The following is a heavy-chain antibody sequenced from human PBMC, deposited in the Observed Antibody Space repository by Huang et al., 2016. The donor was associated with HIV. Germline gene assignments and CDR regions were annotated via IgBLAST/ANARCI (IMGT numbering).Heavy chain of an antibody. Sequence: QVQLVQSGAEVKKPGASVKVSCKVSGYTLTELSIPWLRQAPGKGLEWMGGFAPEHGETTYAQNFQGRVTMTEDTSTDTAYMELNSLRSEDTAVYYCATGFDTYYDIWGQGTMVSASS. CDR2: FAPEHGET. CDR1: GYTLTELS. D-gene: IGHD2-21*01. V-gene: IGHV1-24*01. J-gene: IGHJ3*02. CDR3: ATGFDTYYDI.